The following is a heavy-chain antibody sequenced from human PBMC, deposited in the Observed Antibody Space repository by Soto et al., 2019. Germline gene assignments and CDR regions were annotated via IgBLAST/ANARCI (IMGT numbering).Heavy chain of an antibody. Sequence: SETLSLTCTVSGGSISSYYWSWIRQPPGKGLEWIGYIYYSGSTNYNPSLKSRVTISVDTSKNQFSLKLSSVTAADTAVYYCARARVDYYDSSGYYYCWFDPWRQGTLVTVSS. CDR2: IYYSGST. V-gene: IGHV4-59*01. J-gene: IGHJ5*02. CDR1: GGSISSYY. D-gene: IGHD3-22*01. CDR3: ARARVDYYDSSGYYYCWFDP.